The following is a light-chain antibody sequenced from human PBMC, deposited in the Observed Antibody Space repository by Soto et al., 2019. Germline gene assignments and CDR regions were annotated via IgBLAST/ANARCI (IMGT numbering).Light chain of an antibody. V-gene: IGKV3-11*01. Sequence: EIVLTQSPASLSLSPGESATLSCRASQSVGRYLAWYQQKPGQAPRLLIYDASIRYTGIPDRFRGSGSGTDFSLTISSLEPEDFAVYYFQQRSNCPSWTFGQGTKVEI. CDR3: QQRSNCPSWT. CDR2: DAS. J-gene: IGKJ1*01. CDR1: QSVGRY.